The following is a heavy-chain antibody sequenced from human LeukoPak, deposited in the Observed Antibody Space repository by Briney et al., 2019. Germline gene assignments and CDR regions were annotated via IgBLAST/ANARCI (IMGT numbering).Heavy chain of an antibody. CDR2: LYSDGKT. D-gene: IGHD6-19*01. Sequence: QPGGSLRLSCAGSGFTFSSYAMSWVRQAPGKGLEWVSLLYSDGKTFYADSVKGRFTISRDNSKNTLNLQMNSLRADDTAVYYCARAVAGLYFDYWGQGTLVTVSS. CDR1: GFTFSSYA. J-gene: IGHJ4*02. CDR3: ARAVAGLYFDY. V-gene: IGHV3-53*01.